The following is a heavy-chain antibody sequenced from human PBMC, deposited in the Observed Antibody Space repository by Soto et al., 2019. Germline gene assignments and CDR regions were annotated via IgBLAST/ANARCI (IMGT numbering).Heavy chain of an antibody. J-gene: IGHJ4*02. CDR1: GGSISSDY. D-gene: IGHD6-6*01. CDR3: ARSYSSSLYFDF. CDR2: FYHGGT. Sequence: PSETLSLTCTVSGGSISSDYWGWIRQPPGKGLEWIGYFYHGGTNFNPSLKGPVTISVDTSKNQFSLNLSSVTAADTAVYYCARSYSSSLYFDFWGQGTPVTVSS. V-gene: IGHV4-59*01.